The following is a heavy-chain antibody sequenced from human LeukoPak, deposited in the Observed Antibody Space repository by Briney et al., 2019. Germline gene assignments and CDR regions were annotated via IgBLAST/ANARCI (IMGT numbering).Heavy chain of an antibody. D-gene: IGHD5/OR15-5a*01. Sequence: SETLSLTCAVYGGSFSGYYWSWIRQPPGKGLEWIGEINHSGSTNYNPSLKSRVTISVDTSKNQFSLKLSSVTAADTAVYYCARSTSGDAFDIWGQGTMVTVSS. CDR1: GGSFSGYY. J-gene: IGHJ3*02. CDR2: INHSGST. V-gene: IGHV4-34*01. CDR3: ARSTSGDAFDI.